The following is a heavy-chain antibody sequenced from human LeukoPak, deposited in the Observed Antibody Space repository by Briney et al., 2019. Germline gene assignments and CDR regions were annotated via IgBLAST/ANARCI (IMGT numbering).Heavy chain of an antibody. Sequence: GGSLRLSCAASGFTFSSYAMHWVRQAPGKGLEWVAVISYDGSNKYYADSVKGRFTISRDNSKNTLNLQMNSLRAEDTAVYYCARDLGQYYDTSDNWFDPWGQGTLVTVSS. CDR1: GFTFSSYA. CDR2: ISYDGSNK. V-gene: IGHV3-30*04. D-gene: IGHD3-22*01. J-gene: IGHJ5*02. CDR3: ARDLGQYYDTSDNWFDP.